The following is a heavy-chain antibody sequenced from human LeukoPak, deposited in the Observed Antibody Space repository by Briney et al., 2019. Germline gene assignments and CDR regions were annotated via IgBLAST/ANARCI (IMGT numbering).Heavy chain of an antibody. CDR1: GFSFSNYW. CDR3: ARREGGYYDTSGYYRY. D-gene: IGHD3-22*01. Sequence: PGESLKISCQGSGFSFSNYWIGWVRQMPGKGLEWMGIINPGDSDSRYSPSFQGQVTISADKSISTAYLQWSSLKASDTAIYYCARREGGYYDTSGYYRYWGQGTLVTVSS. J-gene: IGHJ4*02. CDR2: INPGDSDS. V-gene: IGHV5-51*01.